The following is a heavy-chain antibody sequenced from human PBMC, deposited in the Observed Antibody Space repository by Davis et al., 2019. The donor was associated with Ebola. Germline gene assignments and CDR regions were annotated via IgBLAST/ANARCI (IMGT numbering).Heavy chain of an antibody. D-gene: IGHD4-11*01. CDR2: VILKSGAT. J-gene: IGHJ4*02. CDR3: ARGHNYAHEY. Sequence: ASVKVSCKASGYTFTDYNIHWMRQAPGQGLEWLGRVILKSGATNYAQNFQGRLTMTRDTSISTVYMELSSLRYDDTADYYCARGHNYAHEYWGQGTLVTVSS. V-gene: IGHV1-2*06. CDR1: GYTFTDYN.